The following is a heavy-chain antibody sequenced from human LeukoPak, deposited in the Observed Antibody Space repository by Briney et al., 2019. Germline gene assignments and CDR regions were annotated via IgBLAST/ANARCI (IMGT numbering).Heavy chain of an antibody. CDR2: INHIGNT. Sequence: SETLSLTCAVYGGSFSGYYWSWIRQPPGKGLEWIGEINHIGNTGYNPSLKSRVTISVDTSKNQFSLKLSSVTAADTAVYYCARKTVPTGVDYWGQGTLVTVSS. J-gene: IGHJ4*02. CDR1: GGSFSGYY. CDR3: ARKTVPTGVDY. D-gene: IGHD4-17*01. V-gene: IGHV4-34*01.